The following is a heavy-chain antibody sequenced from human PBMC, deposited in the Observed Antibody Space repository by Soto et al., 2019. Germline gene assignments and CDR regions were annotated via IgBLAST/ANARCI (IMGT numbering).Heavy chain of an antibody. D-gene: IGHD2-2*01. CDR2: IYYSGST. CDR1: GGSISSGVYY. V-gene: IGHV4-31*03. CDR3: ARDCSSTSCYDGY. Sequence: SETLSLTCTVSGGSISSGVYYWSWIRQHPGKGLEWIGYIYYSGSTYYNPSLKSRVTISVDTSKNQFSLKLSSVTAADTAVYYCARDCSSTSCYDGYWGQGTLVTVSS. J-gene: IGHJ4*02.